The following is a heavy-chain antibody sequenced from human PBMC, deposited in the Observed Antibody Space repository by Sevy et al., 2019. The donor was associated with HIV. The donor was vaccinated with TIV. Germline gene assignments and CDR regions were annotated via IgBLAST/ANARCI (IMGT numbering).Heavy chain of an antibody. V-gene: IGHV4-39*01. CDR1: GASISSSTYY. CDR3: ARHLIGDLYFFDY. D-gene: IGHD2-21*01. J-gene: IGHJ4*02. Sequence: SETLSLTCSVSGASISSSTYYWGWIRQPPGKGLEWIGSVYFSGSTRYNPSLRSRVTISVDTSKNQFSLNLNSVTAADTAMYYCARHLIGDLYFFDYWGQGTLVTVSS. CDR2: VYFSGST.